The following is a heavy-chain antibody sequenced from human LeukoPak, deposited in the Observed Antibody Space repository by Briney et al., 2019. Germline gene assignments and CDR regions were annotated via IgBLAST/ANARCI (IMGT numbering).Heavy chain of an antibody. CDR1: GGSISSYY. Sequence: KPSETLFLTCTVSGGSISSYYWSWIRQPPGKGLEWIGYIYYSGSTNYNPSLKSRVTISVDTSKNQFSLKLSSVTAADTAVYYCARGPDYYGMDVWGQGTTVTVSS. CDR3: ARGPDYYGMDV. J-gene: IGHJ6*02. CDR2: IYYSGST. V-gene: IGHV4-59*01.